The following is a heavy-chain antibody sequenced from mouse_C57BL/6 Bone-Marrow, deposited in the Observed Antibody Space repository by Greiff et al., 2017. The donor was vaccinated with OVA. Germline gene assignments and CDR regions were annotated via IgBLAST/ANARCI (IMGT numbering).Heavy chain of an antibody. CDR2: IRNKANGYTT. CDR3: ARRFITTMDY. CDR1: GFTFTDYY. J-gene: IGHJ4*01. D-gene: IGHD1-1*01. Sequence: EVHLVESGGGLVQPGGSLSLSCAASGFTFTDYYMSWVRQPPGKALEWLGFIRNKANGYTTEYSASVKGRFTISRDNSQSILYLQMNALRAEDSATYYCARRFITTMDYWGQGTSVTVSS. V-gene: IGHV7-3*01.